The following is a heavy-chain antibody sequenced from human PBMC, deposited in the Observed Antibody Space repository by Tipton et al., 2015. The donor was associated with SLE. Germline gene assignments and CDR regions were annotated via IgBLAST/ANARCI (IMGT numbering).Heavy chain of an antibody. J-gene: IGHJ4*02. CDR2: IYSGGST. CDR3: ARDPEEWELPPDY. V-gene: IGHV3-66*01. D-gene: IGHD1-7*01. CDR1: GFTFSNYW. Sequence: SGFTFSNYWMSWVRQAPGKGLEWVSVIYSGGSTYYADSERGRFTISRDNAKNSLYLQMSSLRVEDTAVYYCARDPEEWELPPDYWGQGTLVTVSS.